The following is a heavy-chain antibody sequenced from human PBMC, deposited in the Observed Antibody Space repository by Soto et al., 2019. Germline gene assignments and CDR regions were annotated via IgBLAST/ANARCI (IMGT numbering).Heavy chain of an antibody. J-gene: IGHJ5*02. CDR3: AKGPLVRGRVDSWFDP. V-gene: IGHV3-23*01. CDR2: ISSSGGST. Sequence: GGSLRLSCAASGFTFSSYAMSWVRQAPGKGLEWVSAISSSGGSTYYADSVKGRFTISRDNSKNTLYLQMNSLRAEDTAVYYCAKGPLVRGRVDSWFDPWGQGTLVTVSS. D-gene: IGHD2-15*01. CDR1: GFTFSSYA.